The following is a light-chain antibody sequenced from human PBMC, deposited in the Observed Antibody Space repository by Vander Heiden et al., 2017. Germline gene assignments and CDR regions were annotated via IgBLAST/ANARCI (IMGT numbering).Light chain of an antibody. Sequence: EIVLTQSPATLSLSQGERATLSSPRLLIYDASNRATGIPARFSGSGSGTDFTLTISSLEPEDFAVYYCQQRSNWPLTFGGGTKVEIK. CDR2: DAS. CDR3: QQRSNWPLT. V-gene: IGKV3-11*01. J-gene: IGKJ4*01.